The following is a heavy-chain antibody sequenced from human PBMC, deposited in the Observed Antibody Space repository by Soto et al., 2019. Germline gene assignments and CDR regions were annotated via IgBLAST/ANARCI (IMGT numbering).Heavy chain of an antibody. D-gene: IGHD6-19*01. V-gene: IGHV3-53*01. CDR2: IYSGGST. Sequence: ELQLVESGGGLIQPGGSLRLSCAASGFCVSSNYMSWVRQAPGKGLEWVSVIYSGGSTHYADSVEGRFTISRDISKNTLYLQMNSLRAEDTAVYYCARDPGSIAVAGTIWGQGTLVTVSS. J-gene: IGHJ4*02. CDR1: GFCVSSNY. CDR3: ARDPGSIAVAGTI.